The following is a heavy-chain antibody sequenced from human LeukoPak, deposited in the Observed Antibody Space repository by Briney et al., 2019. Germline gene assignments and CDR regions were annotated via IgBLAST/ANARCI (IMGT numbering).Heavy chain of an antibody. J-gene: IGHJ2*01. CDR2: IYYSGST. Sequence: PSETLPLTCTVSGGSISSYYWSWIRQPPGKGLEWIGYIYYSGSTNYNPSLKSRVTISVDTSKNQFSLKLSSVTAADTAVYYCARDPSGSYYPYWYFDLWGRGTLVTVSS. D-gene: IGHD1-26*01. CDR1: GGSISSYY. CDR3: ARDPSGSYYPYWYFDL. V-gene: IGHV4-59*01.